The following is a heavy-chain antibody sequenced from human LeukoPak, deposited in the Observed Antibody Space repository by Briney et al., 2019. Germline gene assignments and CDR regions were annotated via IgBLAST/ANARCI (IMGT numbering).Heavy chain of an antibody. J-gene: IGHJ4*02. V-gene: IGHV3-21*01. CDR3: ARSYSSSRGTFDY. D-gene: IGHD6-6*01. CDR1: GFTFSSYG. Sequence: PGGSLRLSCAASGFTFSSYGMNWVRQAPGKGLEWVSSITTSSSYIYYADSVKGRFTISRDNAKNSLYLQMNSLRAEDTAVYYCARSYSSSRGTFDYWGQGTLVTVSS. CDR2: ITTSSSYI.